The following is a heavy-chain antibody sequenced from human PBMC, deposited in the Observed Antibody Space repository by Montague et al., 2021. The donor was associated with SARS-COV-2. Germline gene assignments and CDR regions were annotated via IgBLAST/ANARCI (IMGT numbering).Heavy chain of an antibody. J-gene: IGHJ6*02. CDR3: ARLGLGGYDILTGYYQSGMDV. V-gene: IGHV4-59*08. CDR2: IFYSGST. Sequence: SETLSLTCTVSGGSISSYSWSWIRQPPGKGLEWIGSIFYSGSTNYNPSLESRVTISVDTSKKQFSLKLSSVTAADTAVYYCARLGLGGYDILTGYYQSGMDVWGQGTTVTVSS. D-gene: IGHD3-9*01. CDR1: GGSISSYS.